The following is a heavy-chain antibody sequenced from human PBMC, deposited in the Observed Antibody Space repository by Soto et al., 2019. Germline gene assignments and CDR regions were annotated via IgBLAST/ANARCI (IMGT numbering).Heavy chain of an antibody. CDR1: GGSISSYY. J-gene: IGHJ2*01. D-gene: IGHD4-17*01. CDR2: IYYSGST. CDR3: ARGWQTTVVRGHWYFDL. V-gene: IGHV4-59*01. Sequence: PSETLSLTCTVSGGSISSYYWSWIRQPPGKGLEWIGYIYYSGSTNYNPSLKSRVTISVDTSKNQFSLKLSSVTAADTAVYYCARGWQTTVVRGHWYFDLWGRGTLVTSPQ.